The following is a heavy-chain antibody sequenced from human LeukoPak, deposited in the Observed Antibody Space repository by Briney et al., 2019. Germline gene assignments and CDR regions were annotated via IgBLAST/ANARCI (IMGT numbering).Heavy chain of an antibody. J-gene: IGHJ4*02. CDR3: ANDILTAAGDY. CDR2: LSDSGGST. D-gene: IGHD3-9*01. V-gene: IGHV3-23*01. Sequence: GGSLRLSCAASGFTFSSYGMSWVRQAPGKGLEWVSALSDSGGSTFYADSVKGRFTISRDNSKNTLSLQMNSLRAEDTAVYYCANDILTAAGDYWGQGTLVTVSS. CDR1: GFTFSSYG.